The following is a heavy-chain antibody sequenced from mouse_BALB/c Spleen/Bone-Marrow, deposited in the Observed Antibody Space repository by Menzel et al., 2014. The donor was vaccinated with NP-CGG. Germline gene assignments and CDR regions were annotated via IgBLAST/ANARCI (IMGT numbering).Heavy chain of an antibody. CDR3: AEFGNDEGFAY. CDR1: GYSFTNYW. D-gene: IGHD2-10*02. V-gene: IGHV1-74*04. J-gene: IGHJ3*01. CDR2: IHPSDSET. Sequence: SGAELVRPGASVKLSCKASGYSFTNYWMNWVKQRPGQGLEWIGMIHPSDSETRLNQKFKDKATLAVDKSSSKAYMLLSSATSEDSAVNYCAEFGNDEGFAYWGQGTLVTVSA.